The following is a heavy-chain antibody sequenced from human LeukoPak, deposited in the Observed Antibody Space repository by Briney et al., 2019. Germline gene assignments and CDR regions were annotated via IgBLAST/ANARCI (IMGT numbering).Heavy chain of an antibody. Sequence: GGSLRLSCAASGFTFSSYALSWVRQAPGKGLEWVSAITTSGSSTYYADSVKGLFTISRDNSKNTLYLLMNSLRAEATAVYYCARACSGGSCYLAAFDVWGQGTMVTVSS. CDR3: ARACSGGSCYLAAFDV. V-gene: IGHV3-23*01. CDR1: GFTFSSYA. J-gene: IGHJ3*01. D-gene: IGHD2-15*01. CDR2: ITTSGSST.